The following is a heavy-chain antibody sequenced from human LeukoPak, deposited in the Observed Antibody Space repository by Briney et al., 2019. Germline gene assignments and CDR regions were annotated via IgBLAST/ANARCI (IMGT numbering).Heavy chain of an antibody. CDR2: ISGSGGST. CDR3: AKDMNTVTTNTDFDY. J-gene: IGHJ4*02. CDR1: GFTFSTYA. D-gene: IGHD4-17*01. Sequence: PGGSLRLSCAASGFTFSTYAMSWVRQAPGKGLEWVSAISGSGGSTYYADSVKGRFTISRDNSKNTLYLQMNSLRAEDTAVYYCAKDMNTVTTNTDFDYWGQGTLVTVSS. V-gene: IGHV3-23*01.